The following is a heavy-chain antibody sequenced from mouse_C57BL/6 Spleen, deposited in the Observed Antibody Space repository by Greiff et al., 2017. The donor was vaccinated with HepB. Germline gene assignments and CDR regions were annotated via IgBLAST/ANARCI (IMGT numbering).Heavy chain of an antibody. CDR2: ISDGGSYT. D-gene: IGHD4-1*01. J-gene: IGHJ2*01. V-gene: IGHV5-4*01. CDR3: ATLTGNFDY. Sequence: EVHLVESGGGLVKPGGSLKLSCAASGFTFSSYAMSWVRQTPEKRLEWVATISDGGSYTYYPDNVKGRFTISRDNAKNNLYLQMSHLKSEDTAMYYCATLTGNFDYWGQGTTLTVSS. CDR1: GFTFSSYA.